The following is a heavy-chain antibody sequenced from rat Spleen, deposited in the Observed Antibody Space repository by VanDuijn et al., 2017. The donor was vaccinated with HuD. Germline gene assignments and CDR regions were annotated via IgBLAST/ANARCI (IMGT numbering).Heavy chain of an antibody. CDR1: GFTFSNYD. V-gene: IGHV5-25*01. CDR3: ARHLSGPDY. Sequence: EVQLVESGGGLVQPGRSLKLSCAASGFTFSNYDMAWVRQAPTKGLEWVASISTSGGSTYYRDSVKGRFTVSRDNAKSTLYLHMDSLRSEDTATYYCARHLSGPDYWGQGVMVTVSS. CDR2: ISTSGGST. J-gene: IGHJ2*01. D-gene: IGHD4-3*01.